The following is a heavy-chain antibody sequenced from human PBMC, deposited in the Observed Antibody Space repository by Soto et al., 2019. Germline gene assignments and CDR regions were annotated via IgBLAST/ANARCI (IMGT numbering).Heavy chain of an antibody. CDR3: ARDRGAVAPPVSGMDV. V-gene: IGHV3-48*03. Sequence: EVQLVESGGGLVQPGGSLRLSCAASGFTFSSYEMNWVRQAPGKGLEWVSYISSSGSTIYYAYSVKGRFTISRDNAKNSLYLQMNSLRAEDTAVYYCARDRGAVAPPVSGMDVWGQGTTVTVSS. J-gene: IGHJ6*02. CDR1: GFTFSSYE. CDR2: ISSSGSTI. D-gene: IGHD6-19*01.